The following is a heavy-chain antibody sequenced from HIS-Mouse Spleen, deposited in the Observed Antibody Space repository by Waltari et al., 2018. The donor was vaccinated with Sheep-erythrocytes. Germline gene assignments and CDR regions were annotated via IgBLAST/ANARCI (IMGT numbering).Heavy chain of an antibody. CDR3: ARGHYSGYDFDY. J-gene: IGHJ4*02. D-gene: IGHD5-12*01. Sequence: QVQLVQSGAEVKKPGASVKVSCKASGYTVPSYDINWGRQATGQGLEWMGWMNPNSGNTGYAQKFQGRVTMTRNTSISTAYMELSSLRSEDTAVYYCARGHYSGYDFDYWGQGTLVTVSS. CDR2: MNPNSGNT. V-gene: IGHV1-8*01. CDR1: GYTVPSYD.